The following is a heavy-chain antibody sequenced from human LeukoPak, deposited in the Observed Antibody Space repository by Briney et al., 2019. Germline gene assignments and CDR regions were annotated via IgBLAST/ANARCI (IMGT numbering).Heavy chain of an antibody. J-gene: IGHJ3*02. V-gene: IGHV4-30-4*01. CDR1: GGSISSYY. D-gene: IGHD4-17*01. CDR3: ARGIYPYYDYGDYSRSVEPDAFDI. Sequence: PSETLSLTCTVSGGSISSYYWSWIRQPPGKGLEWIGYIYYSGSTYYNPSLKSRVTISVDTSKNQFSLKLSSVTAADTAVYYCARGIYPYYDYGDYSRSVEPDAFDIWGQGTMVTVSS. CDR2: IYYSGST.